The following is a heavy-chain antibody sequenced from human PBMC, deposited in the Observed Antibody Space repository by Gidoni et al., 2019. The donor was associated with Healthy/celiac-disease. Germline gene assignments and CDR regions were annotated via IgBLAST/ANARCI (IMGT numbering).Heavy chain of an antibody. CDR2: TYYSRNT. J-gene: IGHJ6*02. D-gene: IGHD6-13*01. CDR1: GCPFIRRRSY. V-gene: IGHV4-31*03. CDR3: ARESIAAASMVGSKYGMDV. Sequence: QLQLQEPAPGLLQPSQTPSLTCPVSGCPFIRRRSYWSWIRQHPGKGLAWIGYTYYSRNTYYSPTHKSRVNISVDTSKNQFSMKLSSVTAAETAVYNGARESIAAASMVGSKYGMDVWGQGTTVTVSS.